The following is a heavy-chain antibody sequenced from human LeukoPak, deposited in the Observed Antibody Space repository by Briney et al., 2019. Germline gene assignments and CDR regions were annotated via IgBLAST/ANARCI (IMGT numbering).Heavy chain of an antibody. J-gene: IGHJ5*02. CDR1: GGSFSGYY. D-gene: IGHD2-8*01. CDR2: INHSGST. Sequence: SETLSLTCAVYGGSFSGYYWSWIRQSPGKGLEWIGEINHSGSTNYNPSLKSRVTISVDTSKNQFSLKLSSVTAADMAVYYCARGRLYCTNGVCSTGWFDPWGQGTLVTVSS. CDR3: ARGRLYCTNGVCSTGWFDP. V-gene: IGHV4-34*01.